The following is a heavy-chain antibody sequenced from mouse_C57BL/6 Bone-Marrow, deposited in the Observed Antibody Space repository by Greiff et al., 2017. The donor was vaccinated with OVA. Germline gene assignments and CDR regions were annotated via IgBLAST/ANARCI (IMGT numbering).Heavy chain of an antibody. Sequence: EVKVEESGGGLVQPGGSMKLSCVASGFTFSNYWMNWVRQSPEKGLEWVAQIRLKSDNYATHYAESVKGRFTISRDDSKSSVYLQMNNLRAEDTGTYYCTGPLSYDFDYWGQGTTLTVSS. CDR2: IRLKSDNYAT. V-gene: IGHV6-3*01. D-gene: IGHD2-14*01. J-gene: IGHJ2*01. CDR3: TGPLSYDFDY. CDR1: GFTFSNYW.